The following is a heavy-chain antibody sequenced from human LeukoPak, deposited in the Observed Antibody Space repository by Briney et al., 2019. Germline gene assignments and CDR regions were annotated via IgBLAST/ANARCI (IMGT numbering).Heavy chain of an antibody. CDR2: IYPGDSDT. CDR3: ARLPYCSGGSCYRYNWFDP. D-gene: IGHD2-15*01. Sequence: GESLKISCKGSGYSFTSYWIGWVRQMPGKGLEWMGIIYPGDSDTRYSPSFQGQVTISADKSISTAYLRWSSLKASDTVMYYCARLPYCSGGSCYRYNWFDPWGQGTLVTVSS. J-gene: IGHJ5*02. V-gene: IGHV5-51*01. CDR1: GYSFTSYW.